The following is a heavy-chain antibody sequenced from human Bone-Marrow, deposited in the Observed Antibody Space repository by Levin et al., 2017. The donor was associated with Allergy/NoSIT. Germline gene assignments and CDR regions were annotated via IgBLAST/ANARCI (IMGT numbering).Heavy chain of an antibody. CDR2: ISYDGSNK. Sequence: GESLKISCAASGFTFSSYAMHWVRQAPGKGLEWVAVISYDGSNKYYADSVKGRFTISRDNSKNTLYLQMNSLRAEDTAVYYCARKGYYNWNDGYYGMDVWGQGTTVTVSS. CDR1: GFTFSSYA. V-gene: IGHV3-30-3*01. D-gene: IGHD1-20*01. CDR3: ARKGYYNWNDGYYGMDV. J-gene: IGHJ6*02.